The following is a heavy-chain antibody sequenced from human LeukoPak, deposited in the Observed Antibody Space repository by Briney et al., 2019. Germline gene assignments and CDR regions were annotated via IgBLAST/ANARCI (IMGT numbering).Heavy chain of an antibody. CDR2: ISSSSSDI. V-gene: IGHV3-21*01. Sequence: GGSLRLSCAASGFTFSSYSMNWVRQAPGKGLEWVSLISSSSSDIYYADSVKGRCTISRDNAKKSLYLQMNSPRAEDTAVYYCARGAYCSGGSCYFDYWGQGTLVTVSS. CDR1: GFTFSSYS. CDR3: ARGAYCSGGSCYFDY. J-gene: IGHJ4*02. D-gene: IGHD2-15*01.